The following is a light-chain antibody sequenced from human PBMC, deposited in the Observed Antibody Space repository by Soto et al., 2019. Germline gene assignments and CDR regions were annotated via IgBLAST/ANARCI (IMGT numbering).Light chain of an antibody. J-gene: IGKJ1*01. Sequence: IVMTQSPATLSVSPGDRATLSCRANQSVRSNLAWYQQRPGQAPRLLIYGASNRATGIPDRFSGSGSGTDLTLTISRLEPEDFAVYYCQQYGSSPMAFGQGTKVDIK. CDR2: GAS. CDR3: QQYGSSPMA. V-gene: IGKV3-20*01. CDR1: QSVRSN.